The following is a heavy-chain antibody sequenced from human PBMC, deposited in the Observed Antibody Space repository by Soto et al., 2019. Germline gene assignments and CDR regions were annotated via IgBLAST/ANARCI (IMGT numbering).Heavy chain of an antibody. Sequence: QVQLVESGGGLVKPGGSLRLSCAASGFTFSDYYMSWIRQAPGKGLEWVSYISSSGSRIYYADSVKGRFTISRDNTKNSLYLQMNSLRPEDTAVYYCATVRYFTGGNCYSSYFYIDVWGKGTTVTVSS. D-gene: IGHD2-15*01. CDR2: ISSSGSRI. J-gene: IGHJ6*03. V-gene: IGHV3-11*01. CDR1: GFTFSDYY. CDR3: ATVRYFTGGNCYSSYFYIDV.